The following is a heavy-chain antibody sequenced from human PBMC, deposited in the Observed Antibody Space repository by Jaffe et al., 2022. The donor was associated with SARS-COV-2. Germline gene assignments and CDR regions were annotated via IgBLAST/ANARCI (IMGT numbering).Heavy chain of an antibody. V-gene: IGHV4-59*01. J-gene: IGHJ2*01. CDR2: IYYSGST. CDR3: ARSVTTAIFPEYWYFDL. D-gene: IGHD4-17*01. CDR1: GGSISSYY. Sequence: QVQLQESGPGLVKPSETLSLTCTVSGGSISSYYWSWIRQPPGKGLEWIGYIYYSGSTNYNPSLKSRVTISVDTSKNQFSLKLSSVTAADTAVYYCARSVTTAIFPEYWYFDLWGRGTLVTVSS.